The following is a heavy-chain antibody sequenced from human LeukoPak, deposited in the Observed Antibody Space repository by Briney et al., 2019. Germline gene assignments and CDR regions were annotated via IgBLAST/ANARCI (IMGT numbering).Heavy chain of an antibody. Sequence: GGSLRLSCAASGSTFSSYGMHWVRQAPDKGLEWVAFIHYTGLKANYADSVNGRFTISRDNSQNTVYLQMNNLRGEDTAVYYCAKDGGSGSFYRYFRPWGQGTLVIVSS. CDR2: IHYTGLKA. CDR3: AKDGGSGSFYRYFRP. D-gene: IGHD1-26*01. J-gene: IGHJ1*01. V-gene: IGHV3-30*02. CDR1: GSTFSSYG.